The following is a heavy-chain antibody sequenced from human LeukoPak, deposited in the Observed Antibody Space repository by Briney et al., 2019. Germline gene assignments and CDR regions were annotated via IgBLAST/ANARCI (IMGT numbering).Heavy chain of an antibody. Sequence: PGASLRLSCAAPGFTFSSDGMHWVRQAPGRGLERVAVIWDDGSNKYYADSVKCRFTTSRANSKNTLYLQMNSLRAEDTAVYYCARDNPQNYFDYWGQGTLVTVSS. J-gene: IGHJ4*02. CDR3: ARDNPQNYFDY. V-gene: IGHV3-33*01. CDR1: GFTFSSDG. CDR2: IWDDGSNK.